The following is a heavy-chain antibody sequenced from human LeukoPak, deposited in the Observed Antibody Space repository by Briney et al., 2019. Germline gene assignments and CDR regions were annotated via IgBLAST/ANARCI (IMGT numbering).Heavy chain of an antibody. D-gene: IGHD3-22*01. V-gene: IGHV4-30-2*01. CDR3: ARESHYDSSGYNYFDL. J-gene: IGHJ4*02. Sequence: SETLSLPCAVSGGSISSGAYSWTWIRQPPGKGLEWIGYIYYAGYSSYNPSLKSRATMSVERSKNQFSLKLTSVTAADTAVYYCARESHYDSSGYNYFDLWGQGTLVTVSS. CDR2: IYYAGYS. CDR1: GGSISSGAYS.